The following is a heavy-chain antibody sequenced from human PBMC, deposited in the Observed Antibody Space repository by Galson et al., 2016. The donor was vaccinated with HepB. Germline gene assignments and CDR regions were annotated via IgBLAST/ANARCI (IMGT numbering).Heavy chain of an antibody. CDR2: LWYNGRNK. CDR3: ARDLGGCNGFGCSYYFDY. Sequence: SLRLSCAAAGFNLGSFGMNWVRQTPGKEPERLAVLWYNGRNKYYADSVRGRFTTSRDTPPNMVYLQMNSLRVEDTAMYHCARDLGGCNGFGCSYYFDYWGQGILVTVSS. D-gene: IGHD2/OR15-2a*01. J-gene: IGHJ4*02. V-gene: IGHV3-33*01. CDR1: GFNLGSFG.